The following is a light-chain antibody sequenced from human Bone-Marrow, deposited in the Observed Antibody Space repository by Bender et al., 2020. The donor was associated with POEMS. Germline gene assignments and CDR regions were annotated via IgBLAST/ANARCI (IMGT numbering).Light chain of an antibody. CDR3: QSTDTTNGYVVL. J-gene: IGLJ3*02. Sequence: SYGLTQPPSVSVSPGHTANITCSGDQLGDQYASWYQLKPGQSPVLVIYEDNKRPSGTPERFSGSTSGTTVTLTVTGVQSEDEADYYCQSTDTTNGYVVLFGGGTKLTVL. CDR1: QLGDQY. CDR2: EDN. V-gene: IGLV3-25*02.